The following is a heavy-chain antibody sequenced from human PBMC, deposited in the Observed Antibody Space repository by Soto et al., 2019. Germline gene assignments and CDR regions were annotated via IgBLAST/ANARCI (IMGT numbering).Heavy chain of an antibody. CDR3: ARSAYYDFWSGYTKESHYFDY. D-gene: IGHD3-3*01. CDR1: GGSMGTFY. CDR2: IYNSGST. J-gene: IGHJ4*02. Sequence: QVQLQESGPGLVKPSETLALTCTVSGGSMGTFYWNWIRQPPGKGLEWIGYIYNSGSTGYNPSLKSRVTISVDTSKKQCSLQLSSVTAADTAVYYCARSAYYDFWSGYTKESHYFDYWGQGTLVTVSS. V-gene: IGHV4-59*08.